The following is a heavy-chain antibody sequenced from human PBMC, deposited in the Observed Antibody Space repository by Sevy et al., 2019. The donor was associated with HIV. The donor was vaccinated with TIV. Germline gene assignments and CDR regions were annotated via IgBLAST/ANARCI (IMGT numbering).Heavy chain of an antibody. CDR3: ARSYCSGGRCYSLAY. J-gene: IGHJ4*02. CDR2: VSPHNGDT. Sequence: ASVKVSCKASGYTWTTYRITWVRQAPRQGLEWMGWVSPHNGDTDYAQKFQGRVTMITDTSTSTAFMELRSLRSDDTALYYCARSYCSGGRCYSLAYWGQGTLVTVSS. V-gene: IGHV1-18*01. CDR1: GYTWTTYR. D-gene: IGHD2-15*01.